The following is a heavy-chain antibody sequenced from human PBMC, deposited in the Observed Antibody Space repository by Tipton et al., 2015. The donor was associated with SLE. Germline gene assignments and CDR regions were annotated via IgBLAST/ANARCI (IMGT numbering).Heavy chain of an antibody. V-gene: IGHV1-69*05. Sequence: QSGPEVKKPGSSVKVSCKASGGTFSSYAISWVRQAPGQGLEWMGGIIPIFGTADYAQKFQGRVTITTDESTSTAYMELSSLRSEDTAVYYCARGYYDSSPMDVWGQGTTVTVSS. J-gene: IGHJ6*02. CDR3: ARGYYDSSPMDV. CDR2: IIPIFGTA. CDR1: GGTFSSYA. D-gene: IGHD3-22*01.